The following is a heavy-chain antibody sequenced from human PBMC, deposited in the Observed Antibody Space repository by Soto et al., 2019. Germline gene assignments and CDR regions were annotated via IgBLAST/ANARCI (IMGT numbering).Heavy chain of an antibody. Sequence: GGSLRLSCAASGFTVNSHYMSWVRQGPGKGLEWVSVIYKGGGTFYADSVKGRFTISRDNSKNTVFLLMNSLRAEDTAVYYCASTRDSGTSYYFDYWGQGTLVTVSS. CDR2: IYKGGGT. V-gene: IGHV3-53*01. D-gene: IGHD1-26*01. CDR3: ASTRDSGTSYYFDY. J-gene: IGHJ4*02. CDR1: GFTVNSHY.